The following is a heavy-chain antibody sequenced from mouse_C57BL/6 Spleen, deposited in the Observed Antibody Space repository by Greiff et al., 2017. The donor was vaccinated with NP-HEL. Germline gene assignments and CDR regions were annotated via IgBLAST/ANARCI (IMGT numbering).Heavy chain of an antibody. CDR1: GYTFTSYW. D-gene: IGHD1-1*01. CDR2: IDPSDSYT. Sequence: VQLQQPGAELVKPGASVKLSCKASGYTFTSYWMQWVKQRPGQGLEWIGEIDPSDSYTNYNQKFKGKATLTVDTSSSTAYMQLSSLTSEDSAVYYCARYAVEYYGSSRSYYAMDYWGQGTSVTVSS. V-gene: IGHV1-50*01. J-gene: IGHJ4*01. CDR3: ARYAVEYYGSSRSYYAMDY.